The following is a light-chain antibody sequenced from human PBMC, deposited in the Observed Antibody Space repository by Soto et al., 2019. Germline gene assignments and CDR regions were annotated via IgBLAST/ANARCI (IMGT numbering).Light chain of an antibody. CDR3: QHSQRYADSPPLT. J-gene: IGKJ4*01. CDR2: DAS. V-gene: IGKV3D-20*02. Sequence: IVVAHSRAAVCWSAEARTSLSSRARQSVSYYLAWYQQKPGQAPRLLIYDASSRATGVPDRFSGSGSGTDFTLTISRLEPDDFAVYSCQHSQRYADSPPLTCRGGTKVDIK. CDR1: QSVSYY.